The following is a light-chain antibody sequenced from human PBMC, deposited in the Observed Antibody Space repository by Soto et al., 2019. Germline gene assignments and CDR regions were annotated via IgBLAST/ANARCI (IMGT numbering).Light chain of an antibody. V-gene: IGKV1-27*01. CDR3: HKYNHAPT. CDR2: APS. CDR1: QGISNY. Sequence: DIQMTQSPSSLSASVGDSVTITCRASQGISNYLAWYQQKPWKVPELLIYAPSTLQSGVQSRFSGSGSGTDFSLTISSLQPEDVATYYCHKYNHAPTFGGGTKVEIK. J-gene: IGKJ4*01.